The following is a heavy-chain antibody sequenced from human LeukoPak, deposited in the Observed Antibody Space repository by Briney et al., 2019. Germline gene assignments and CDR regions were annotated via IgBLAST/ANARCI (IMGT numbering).Heavy chain of an antibody. CDR2: INHSGST. Sequence: PSETLSLTCAVYGGSFSGYYWSWIRQPPGKGLEWIGEINHSGSTNYNPSLKSRVTISVDTSKNQFSLKLSSVTAADTAVYYFARSFTYYDYVWGSLPQPEKYTWFDPWGQGTLVTVSS. CDR3: ARSFTYYDYVWGSLPQPEKYTWFDP. V-gene: IGHV4-34*01. D-gene: IGHD3-16*01. CDR1: GGSFSGYY. J-gene: IGHJ5*02.